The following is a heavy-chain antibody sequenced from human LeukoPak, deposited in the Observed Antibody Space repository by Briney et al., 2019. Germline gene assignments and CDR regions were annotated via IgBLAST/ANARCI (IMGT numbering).Heavy chain of an antibody. CDR3: AKDQNYDSSGYPWGFDY. J-gene: IGHJ4*02. V-gene: IGHV3-9*01. Sequence: GGSLRLSCAASGFTFDDYAMHWVRQAPGKGLEWVSGISWNSGSIGYADSVKGRFTISRDNAKNSLYLQMNSLRAEDTALYYCAKDQNYDSSGYPWGFDYWGQGTLVTVSS. CDR1: GFTFDDYA. D-gene: IGHD3-22*01. CDR2: ISWNSGSI.